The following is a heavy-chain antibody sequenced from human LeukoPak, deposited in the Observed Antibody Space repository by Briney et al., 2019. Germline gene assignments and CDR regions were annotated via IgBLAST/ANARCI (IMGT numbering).Heavy chain of an antibody. Sequence: GGSLRLSCAASGFTFSSYAMSWVRQAPGKGLEWVSAVSGNGAGTFYTDSVKGRFTISRDNSRHTLYPQMDSLRAEDTAVYYCAKVWADYDFWSAYYWYFDLWGRGTLVTVSS. V-gene: IGHV3-23*01. D-gene: IGHD3-3*01. J-gene: IGHJ2*01. CDR2: VSGNGAGT. CDR3: AKVWADYDFWSAYYWYFDL. CDR1: GFTFSSYA.